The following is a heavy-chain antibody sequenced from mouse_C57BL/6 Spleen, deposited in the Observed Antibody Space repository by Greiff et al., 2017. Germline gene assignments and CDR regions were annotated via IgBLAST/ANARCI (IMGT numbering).Heavy chain of an antibody. D-gene: IGHD1-1*01. CDR3: AYGELYAMDY. J-gene: IGHJ4*01. CDR1: GFTFRDYG. CDR2: ISSGSSTI. Sequence: EVKLVESGGGLVKPGGSLKLSCAASGFTFRDYGMHWVRQAPEKGLEWVAYISSGSSTIYYADPVKGRFTISRDNAKNTLFLQMTILRSEDTAMYYCAYGELYAMDYWGQGTSVTVSS. V-gene: IGHV5-17*01.